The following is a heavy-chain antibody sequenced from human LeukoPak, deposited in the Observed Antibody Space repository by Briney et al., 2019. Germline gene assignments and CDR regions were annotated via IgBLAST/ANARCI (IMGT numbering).Heavy chain of an antibody. D-gene: IGHD1-14*01. CDR3: ARERQTTGSDY. J-gene: IGHJ4*02. CDR2: ISAYNGNT. CDR1: GYTFSNYG. V-gene: IGHV1-18*01. Sequence: GASVKVSCKASGYTFSNYGISWVRQAPGQGLEWMGWISAYNGNTNYAQKLQDRVTISTDTSTSTAYIELRTLRFDDTAVYYCARERQTTGSDYWGQGTLVTVSS.